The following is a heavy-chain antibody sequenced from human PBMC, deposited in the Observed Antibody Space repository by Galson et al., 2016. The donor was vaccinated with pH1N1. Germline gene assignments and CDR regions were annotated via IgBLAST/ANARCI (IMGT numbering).Heavy chain of an antibody. D-gene: IGHD3-16*01. CDR2: IYWDDDK. CDR3: AHREVMITNAFDV. V-gene: IGHV2-5*02. CDR1: GFSLNSSGMG. Sequence: PALVKPTQTLTLTCTFSGFSLNSSGMGVGWIRQPPGKALEWLALIYWDDDKRYSPSLKTRLTINKDTSKNQVVLMMTNMDPVDTATYYCAHREVMITNAFDVWGPGTMVTVSS. J-gene: IGHJ3*01.